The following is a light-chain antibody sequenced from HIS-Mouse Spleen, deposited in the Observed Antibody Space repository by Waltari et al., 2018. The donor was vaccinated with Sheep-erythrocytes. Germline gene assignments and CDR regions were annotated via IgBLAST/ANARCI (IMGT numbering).Light chain of an antibody. J-gene: IGKJ3*01. CDR3: MQALQTPIFT. Sequence: DIVTTQSPLSLPVTPGEPASISCRSSQSLLHSNGYNYLDWYLQKPGQSPQLLIYLGSHRASGVPDRFSGSGSGTDFTLIISRVEAEDVGVYYCMQALQTPIFTFGPGTKVDIK. CDR2: LGS. V-gene: IGKV2-28*01. CDR1: QSLLHSNGYNY.